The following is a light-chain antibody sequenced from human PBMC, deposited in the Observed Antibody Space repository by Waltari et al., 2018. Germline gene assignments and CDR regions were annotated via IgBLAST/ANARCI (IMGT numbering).Light chain of an antibody. CDR2: KAS. CDR3: QHYNSFSRT. V-gene: IGKV1-5*03. J-gene: IGKJ1*01. CDR1: QSITNW. Sequence: DFQMTQSPSTLSAFVGDRVTITCRASQSITNWLAWYQQRPGKAPKLLVYKASNLKSNVPSRFSGSGSETEFTLTITSLQPDDVATYYCQHYNSFSRTFGQGTKVQIK.